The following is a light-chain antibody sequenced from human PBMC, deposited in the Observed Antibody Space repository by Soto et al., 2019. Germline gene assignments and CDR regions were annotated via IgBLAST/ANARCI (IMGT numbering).Light chain of an antibody. V-gene: IGLV2-14*01. CDR2: EVS. Sequence: QSALTQPASVSGSPGQSITISCAGTSSDVGAYNYVSWYQQHPDKAPKVMIYEVSIRPSGVSDRFSGSKSGNTASLTISGLQAKDEAVYYCYSYTTSSTWVFGGGTQLTVL. CDR1: SSDVGAYNY. CDR3: YSYTTSSTWV. J-gene: IGLJ3*02.